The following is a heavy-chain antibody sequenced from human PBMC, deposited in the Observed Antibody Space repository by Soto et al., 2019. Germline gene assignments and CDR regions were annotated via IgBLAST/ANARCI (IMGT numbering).Heavy chain of an antibody. CDR3: ATDLTIAAEYFQH. J-gene: IGHJ1*01. Sequence: GASVKVSCKASGGTFNSYAISWVRQAPGQGLEWMGGIIPIFGTANYAQKFQGRVTITADTSTDTAYMELSSLRSEDTAVYYCATDLTIAAEYFQHWGQGTLVTVSS. CDR1: GGTFNSYA. V-gene: IGHV1-69*06. D-gene: IGHD6-13*01. CDR2: IIPIFGTA.